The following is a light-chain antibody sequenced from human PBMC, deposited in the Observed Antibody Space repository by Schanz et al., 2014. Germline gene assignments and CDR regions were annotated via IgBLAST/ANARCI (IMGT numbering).Light chain of an antibody. CDR3: QQYGSSPPT. J-gene: IGKJ1*01. V-gene: IGKV3-20*01. CDR1: QRGFIPS. CDR2: GAS. Sequence: VLTQSPGTLSLSPGERATLSCRARQRGFIPSFSFSQQKPGQAPLLLIYGASSRATGIPDRFSGSGSGTDFTLTISRLEPEDFAVYYCQQYGSSPPTFGQGTKVEIK.